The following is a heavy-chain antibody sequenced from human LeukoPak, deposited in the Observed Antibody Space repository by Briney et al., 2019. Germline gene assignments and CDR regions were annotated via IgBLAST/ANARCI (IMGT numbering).Heavy chain of an antibody. V-gene: IGHV4-39*07. Sequence: SETLSLTCSVSGDSINSSSYYWGWLRQPPGKGLEWIGSIYYSGTTYYNPSLKSRVTISVDTSKNQFSLKLSSVTAADTAVYYCARGPTYYDFWSGYPGWYYGMDVWGQGTTVTVSS. CDR2: IYYSGTT. CDR1: GDSINSSSYY. D-gene: IGHD3-3*01. CDR3: ARGPTYYDFWSGYPGWYYGMDV. J-gene: IGHJ6*02.